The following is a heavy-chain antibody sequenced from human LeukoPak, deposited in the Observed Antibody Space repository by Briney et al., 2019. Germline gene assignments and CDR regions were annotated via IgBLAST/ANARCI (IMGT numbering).Heavy chain of an antibody. CDR2: IYSGGST. CDR3: ASGLNGQFDY. J-gene: IGHJ4*02. Sequence: GGSLRLSCAASGFTVSSNYMSWVRQAPGKGLEWVSVIYSGGSTYYADSVKGRFTISRDNSKNALYLQMNSLRAEDTAVYHCASGLNGQFDYWGQGTLVTVSS. D-gene: IGHD1-1*01. CDR1: GFTVSSNY. V-gene: IGHV3-53*01.